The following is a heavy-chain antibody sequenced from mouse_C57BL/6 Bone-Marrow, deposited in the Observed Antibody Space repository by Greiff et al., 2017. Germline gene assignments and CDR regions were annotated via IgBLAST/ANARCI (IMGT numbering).Heavy chain of an antibody. CDR2: INPNNGGT. D-gene: IGHD1-1*01. Sequence: EVKLVESGPELVKPGASVKMSCKASGYTFTDYNMHWVKQSHGKSLEWIGYINPNNGGTSYNQKFKGKATLTVNKSSSTAYMELRSLTSEDSAVYYCAKLLRYIDYWGQGTTLTVSS. CDR1: GYTFTDYN. CDR3: AKLLRYIDY. J-gene: IGHJ2*01. V-gene: IGHV1-22*01.